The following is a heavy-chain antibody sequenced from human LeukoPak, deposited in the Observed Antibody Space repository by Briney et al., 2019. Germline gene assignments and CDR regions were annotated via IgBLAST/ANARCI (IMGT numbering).Heavy chain of an antibody. J-gene: IGHJ4*02. D-gene: IGHD2-2*01. Sequence: PGGSLRLSCAASGFTFGSYAMSWVRQAPGKGLEWVSAISGSGGSTYYADSVKGRFTISRDNSKNTLYLQMNSLRAEDTAVYYCAKDSESLIVVVPAAPDYWGQGTLVTVSS. CDR1: GFTFGSYA. V-gene: IGHV3-23*01. CDR3: AKDSESLIVVVPAAPDY. CDR2: ISGSGGST.